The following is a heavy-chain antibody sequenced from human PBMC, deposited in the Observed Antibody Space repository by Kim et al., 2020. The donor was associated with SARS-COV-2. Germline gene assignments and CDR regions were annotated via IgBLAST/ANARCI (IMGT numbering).Heavy chain of an antibody. CDR3: ARVAGYYYDSSGTS. V-gene: IGHV1-69*04. D-gene: IGHD3-22*01. Sequence: AQKFQGRVTITADKSTSTAYMELSSLRSEDTAVYYCARVAGYYYDSSGTSWGQGTLVTVSS. J-gene: IGHJ4*02.